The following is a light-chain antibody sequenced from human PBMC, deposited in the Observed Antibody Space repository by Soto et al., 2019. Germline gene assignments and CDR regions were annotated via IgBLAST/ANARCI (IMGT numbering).Light chain of an antibody. Sequence: DVQMTQSPSTLSASVVGRFIITCRASQSISKWLAWYQQKPGKAPKVLIYAASSLQVGVPSRFSGSGSGTDFTLTISSLQPEDFATYFCQQSYNTPTFGGGTKVDIK. CDR1: QSISKW. CDR2: AAS. V-gene: IGKV1-5*01. CDR3: QQSYNTPT. J-gene: IGKJ4*01.